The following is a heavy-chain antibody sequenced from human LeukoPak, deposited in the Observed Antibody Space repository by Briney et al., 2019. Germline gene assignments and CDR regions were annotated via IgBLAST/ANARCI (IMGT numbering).Heavy chain of an antibody. J-gene: IGHJ4*02. D-gene: IGHD1-26*01. CDR3: ARLIGSYNRFDY. CDR2: IYYSGST. V-gene: IGHV4-39*01. Sequence: SETLSLTCTVSGGSISSSSYYWGWIRQPPGKGLEWIGSIYYSGSTYYNPSLKSRVTISVNTSKNQFSLKLSSVTAADTAVYYCARLIGSYNRFDYWGQGTLVTVSS. CDR1: GGSISSSSYY.